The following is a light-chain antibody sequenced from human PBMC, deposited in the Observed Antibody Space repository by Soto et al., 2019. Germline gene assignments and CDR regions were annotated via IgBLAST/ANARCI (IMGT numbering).Light chain of an antibody. J-gene: IGLJ2*01. CDR1: SSDVGGYNY. V-gene: IGLV2-14*01. CDR3: SSYTLGGVV. Sequence: QSVLTQPASVSGSPGQSIAISCTGTSSDVGGYNYVSWYQQHPGKAPKLMIYEVTNRPSGVSNRFSGSKSGNTASLTISGLQAEDEADYYCSSYTLGGVVFGGGTKLTV. CDR2: EVT.